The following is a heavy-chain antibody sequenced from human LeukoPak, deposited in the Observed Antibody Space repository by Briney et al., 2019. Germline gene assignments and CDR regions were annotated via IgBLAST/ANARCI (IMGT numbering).Heavy chain of an antibody. D-gene: IGHD2-2*01. V-gene: IGHV4-34*01. CDR1: GGSFSGYY. CDR2: INHSGST. Sequence: SETLSLTCAVYGGSFSGYYWSWIRQPPGKGLEWIGEINHSGSTNYNPSLKSRVTISVDTSKNQFSLKLSSVTAADTAVYYCARAERGYCSSTSCYRAGGPNWFDPWGQGTLVTVSS. J-gene: IGHJ5*02. CDR3: ARAERGYCSSTSCYRAGGPNWFDP.